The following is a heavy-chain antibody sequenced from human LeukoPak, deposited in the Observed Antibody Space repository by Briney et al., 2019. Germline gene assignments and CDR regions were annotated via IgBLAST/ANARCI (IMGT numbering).Heavy chain of an antibody. J-gene: IGHJ4*02. CDR2: ISSSGGST. D-gene: IGHD1-26*01. CDR1: GFTFSSYG. Sequence: GGSLRLSCTATGFTFSSYGMSWVRQAPGKGLEWLSAISSSGGSTYYADSVTGRFTISRDNSKNTLYLQMNSLRAEDTAVYYCAKRGAEVGATVAPGDYWGQGTLVTVSS. V-gene: IGHV3-23*01. CDR3: AKRGAEVGATVAPGDY.